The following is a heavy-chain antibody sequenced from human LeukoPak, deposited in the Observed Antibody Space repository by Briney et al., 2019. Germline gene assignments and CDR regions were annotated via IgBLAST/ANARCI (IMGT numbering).Heavy chain of an antibody. Sequence: GGSLRLSCAASGFTFSSYAMSWVRQAPGKGLEWVSAIGGSGGSTYYADSVKGRFTISRDNSKSTLYLQMNNLRAEDTAAYYCAKEVADYGVFDAFDIWGQGTVVNVSS. CDR3: AKEVADYGVFDAFDI. CDR1: GFTFSSYA. V-gene: IGHV3-23*01. D-gene: IGHD4-17*01. J-gene: IGHJ3*02. CDR2: IGGSGGST.